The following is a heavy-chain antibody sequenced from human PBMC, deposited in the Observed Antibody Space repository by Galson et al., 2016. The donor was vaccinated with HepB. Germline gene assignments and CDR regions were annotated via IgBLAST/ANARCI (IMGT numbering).Heavy chain of an antibody. V-gene: IGHV1-18*01. D-gene: IGHD6-19*01. CDR2: ISANSGNT. J-gene: IGHJ5*02. Sequence: SVKVSCKATGYSFSNYGITWVRQAPGQGLEWMGWISANSGNTYYAQKFQGRVTLTTDTSTSTAFMELRSLTSDDTAVYYCARDQETIAVGINWFGPWGQGSLVTVSS. CDR3: ARDQETIAVGINWFGP. CDR1: GYSFSNYG.